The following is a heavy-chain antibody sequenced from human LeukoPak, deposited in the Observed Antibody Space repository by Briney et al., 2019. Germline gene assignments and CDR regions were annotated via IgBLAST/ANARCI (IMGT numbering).Heavy chain of an antibody. Sequence: SETLSLTCAVYGGSFSGYYWSWIRQPPGKGLEWIGEINHSGSTNYNPSLKSRVTISVDTSKNQFSLKLNSVTAADTAVYYCARHLAVTGAGGWVYYFDYWGQGTLVTVSS. D-gene: IGHD6-19*01. CDR3: ARHLAVTGAGGWVYYFDY. CDR1: GGSFSGYY. CDR2: INHSGST. J-gene: IGHJ4*02. V-gene: IGHV4-34*01.